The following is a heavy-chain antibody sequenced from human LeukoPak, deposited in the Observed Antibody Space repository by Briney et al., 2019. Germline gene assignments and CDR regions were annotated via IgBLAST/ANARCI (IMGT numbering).Heavy chain of an antibody. D-gene: IGHD6-13*01. CDR2: MNPKSGNI. CDR3: ASRRVGSSSPRSFDY. Sequence: GGSVKVSCKASGYTFTSYDINWVRHATGQGLEWMRWMNPKSGNIGYAQKFQGRVTMTRNTSISTAYMELSSLRSEDTAVYYCASRRVGSSSPRSFDYWGQGTLVTVSS. J-gene: IGHJ4*02. CDR1: GYTFTSYD. V-gene: IGHV1-8*01.